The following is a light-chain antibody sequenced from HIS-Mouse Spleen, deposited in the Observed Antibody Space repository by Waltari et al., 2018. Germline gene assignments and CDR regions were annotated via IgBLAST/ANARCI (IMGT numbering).Light chain of an antibody. J-gene: IGLJ2*01. Sequence: QSALTQPASVSGSPGQSITISCTGTSSDVGGYNYVSWYQQHPGKAPKLMIYDVSNRPSGVSNRFSGSKSGNTASRTISGLQAEDEADYYCSSYTSSSTQGVFGGGTKLTVL. V-gene: IGLV2-14*03. CDR1: SSDVGGYNY. CDR3: SSYTSSSTQGV. CDR2: DVS.